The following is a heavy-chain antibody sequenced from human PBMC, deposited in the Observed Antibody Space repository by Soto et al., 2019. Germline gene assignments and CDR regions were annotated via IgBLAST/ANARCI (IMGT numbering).Heavy chain of an antibody. CDR3: ARSEPYDY. V-gene: IGHV3-23*01. Sequence: GGSLRLSCAASGFTFSSYAMSWVRQAPGKGLEWVSAISGSGGSRYYADSVQGRFTISRDNSKNTLYLQMNSLRADDTAEYYCARSEPYDYWGQGTLVTVSS. CDR1: GFTFSSYA. J-gene: IGHJ4*02. CDR2: ISGSGGSR.